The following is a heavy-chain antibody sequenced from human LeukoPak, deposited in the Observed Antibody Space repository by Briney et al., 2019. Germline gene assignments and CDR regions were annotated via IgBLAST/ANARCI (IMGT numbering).Heavy chain of an antibody. CDR2: ISGSGGST. Sequence: GGSLRLSCAASGFTLSSYAMSWVRQAPGKGLEWVSAISGSGGSTYYADSVKGRFTISRDNSKNTLYLQMNSLRAEDTAVYYCAKEGRGWYYYDSSGPDYWGQGTLVTVSS. D-gene: IGHD3-22*01. V-gene: IGHV3-23*01. J-gene: IGHJ4*02. CDR1: GFTLSSYA. CDR3: AKEGRGWYYYDSSGPDY.